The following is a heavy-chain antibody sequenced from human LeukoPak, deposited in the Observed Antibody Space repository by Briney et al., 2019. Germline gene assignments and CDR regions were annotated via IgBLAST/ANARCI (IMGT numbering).Heavy chain of an antibody. V-gene: IGHV5-51*01. CDR3: ARRAPLSGESLDN. J-gene: IGHJ4*02. Sequence: GESLKISCKGSGYSFTTYWIGWVRQMPGKGLEWMGIIYPGDSDTRYSPSFQGQVTFSADKSISTAYLQWSSLKASDTAMYYCARRAPLSGESLDNWGQGTLVTVSS. D-gene: IGHD4-17*01. CDR2: IYPGDSDT. CDR1: GYSFTTYW.